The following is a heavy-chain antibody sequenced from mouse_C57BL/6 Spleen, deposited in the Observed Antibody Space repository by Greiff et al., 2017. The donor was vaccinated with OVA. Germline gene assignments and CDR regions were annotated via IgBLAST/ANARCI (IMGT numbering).Heavy chain of an antibody. CDR2: IYPGSGST. CDR1: GYTFTSYW. J-gene: IGHJ4*01. V-gene: IGHV1-55*01. D-gene: IGHD1-1*01. Sequence: QVHVKQPGAELVKPGASVKMSCKASGYTFTSYWITWVKQRPGQGLEWIGDIYPGSGSTNYNEKFKSKATLTVDTSSSTAYMQLSSLTSEDSAVYYCARPRYYYGSSDYAMDYWGQGTSVTVSS. CDR3: ARPRYYYGSSDYAMDY.